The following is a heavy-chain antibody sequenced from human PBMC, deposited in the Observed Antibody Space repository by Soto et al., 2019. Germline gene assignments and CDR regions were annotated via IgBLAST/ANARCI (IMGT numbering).Heavy chain of an antibody. V-gene: IGHV3-30*18. CDR1: GFTFSSYG. J-gene: IGHJ4*02. CDR2: ISYDGSNK. CDR3: AQHRDYDYVWSSYHFGGFDY. Sequence: GGSLRLSGAASGFTFSSYGMHWVGQAPGKGLERVAVISYDGSNKYYADSVKGRFTISRDTSKNKLYLQMNSLRAEDTAVYYCAQHRDYDYVWSSYHFGGFDYSGQGTLVTVSS. D-gene: IGHD3-16*02.